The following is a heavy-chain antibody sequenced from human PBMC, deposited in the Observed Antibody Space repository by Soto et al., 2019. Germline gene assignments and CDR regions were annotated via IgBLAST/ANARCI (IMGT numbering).Heavy chain of an antibody. CDR2: IYDSGST. CDR3: ARGHLDYVTGMDV. V-gene: IGHV4-31*01. CDR1: GGPITNY. J-gene: IGHJ6*02. Sequence: QVQLQESGPGLVKPSQTLSLTCTVSGGPITNYWSWIRQHPGKGLEWIGYIYDSGSTYYNPSLKSTFTTSPATYKNQSSPKLTSVTAADTAVYSCARGHLDYVTGMDVWGQGTTVTVSS. D-gene: IGHD4-17*01.